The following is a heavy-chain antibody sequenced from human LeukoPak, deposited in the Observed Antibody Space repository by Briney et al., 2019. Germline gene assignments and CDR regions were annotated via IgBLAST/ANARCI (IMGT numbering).Heavy chain of an antibody. CDR3: ARSAGYYFDY. V-gene: IGHV4-59*01. CDR1: GGSISSYY. Sequence: SETLSLTCTVSGGSISSYYWSWIRQPPGKGLEWIGYIYYSGSTNYYPSLKSRVTVSVDTSKNQFSLKLNSVTAADTAVYYCARSAGYYFDYWGQGTLVTVSS. J-gene: IGHJ4*02. CDR2: IYYSGST. D-gene: IGHD1-14*01.